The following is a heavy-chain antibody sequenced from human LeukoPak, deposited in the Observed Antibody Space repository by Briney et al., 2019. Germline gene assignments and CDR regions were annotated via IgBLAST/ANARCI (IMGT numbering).Heavy chain of an antibody. Sequence: GESLKISCQGSGYIFTTYWIVWVRQMPGKGLEWMGIIYPGDSNTRYSPSFQGQVTISADKSISTAYLQWSSLKASDTAMYYCARHGSPTGGFDIWGQGTMVTVSS. CDR3: ARHGSPTGGFDI. CDR2: IYPGDSNT. CDR1: GYIFTTYW. V-gene: IGHV5-51*01. D-gene: IGHD2-8*02. J-gene: IGHJ3*02.